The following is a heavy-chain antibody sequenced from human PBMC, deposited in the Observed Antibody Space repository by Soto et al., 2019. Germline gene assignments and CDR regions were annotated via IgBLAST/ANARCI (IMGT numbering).Heavy chain of an antibody. D-gene: IGHD5-18*01. CDR2: ISYDGSNK. J-gene: IGHJ6*02. Sequence: QVQLVESGGGVVQPGRSLRLSCAASGFTFSSYAMHWVRQAPGKGLEWVAVISYDGSNKYYADSVKGRFTISRDNSKNTLYLQMNSLRAEDTAVYYCARDHLVDTAMVMDYYYYGMDVWGQGTTVTVSS. V-gene: IGHV3-30-3*01. CDR1: GFTFSSYA. CDR3: ARDHLVDTAMVMDYYYYGMDV.